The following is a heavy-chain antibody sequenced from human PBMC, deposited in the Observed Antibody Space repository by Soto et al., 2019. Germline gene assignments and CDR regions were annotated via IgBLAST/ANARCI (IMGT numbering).Heavy chain of an antibody. J-gene: IGHJ4*02. CDR2: IYYSGST. V-gene: IGHV4-39*01. D-gene: IGHD3-3*01. Sequence: QLQLQESGPGLVKPSETLSLTCTVSGGSISSSSYYWGWIRQPPGKGLEWIGSIYYSGSTYYNPSLKSRVTIYVDTSKNQSSRTLCSVTDADTAVYYCARRTVGVVILFDYWGQGTLVTVSS. CDR1: GGSISSSSYY. CDR3: ARRTVGVVILFDY.